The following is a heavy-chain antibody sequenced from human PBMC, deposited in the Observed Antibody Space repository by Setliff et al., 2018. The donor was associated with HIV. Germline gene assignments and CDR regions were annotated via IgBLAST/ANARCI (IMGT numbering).Heavy chain of an antibody. CDR1: GGSFNILG. CDR2: IIPVVDAP. CDR3: ATRPPGVHGFSI. J-gene: IGHJ3*02. Sequence: SVKVSCKASGGSFNILGFTWVRQAPGQGLEWVGGIIPVVDAPIYAQRFQGRVVITADKSTGTAYMQLSSLKFEDTAVYYCATRPPGVHGFSIWGQGTMVTVS. V-gene: IGHV1-69*06. D-gene: IGHD3-10*01.